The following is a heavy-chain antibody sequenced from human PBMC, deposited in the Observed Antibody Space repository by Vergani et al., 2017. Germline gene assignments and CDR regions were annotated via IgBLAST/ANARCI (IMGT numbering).Heavy chain of an antibody. CDR3: ARAGAAGGLAFDI. CDR1: GGSVSSGSYY. Sequence: QVQLQESGPGLVKPSETLSLTCTVSGGSVSSGSYYWSWIRQPAGKGLEWIGYIYYSGSTYYNPSLKSRVTISVDTSKNQFSLKLSSVTAADTAVYYCARAGAAGGLAFDIWGQGTMVTVSS. V-gene: IGHV4-61*10. CDR2: IYYSGST. D-gene: IGHD3-10*01. J-gene: IGHJ3*02.